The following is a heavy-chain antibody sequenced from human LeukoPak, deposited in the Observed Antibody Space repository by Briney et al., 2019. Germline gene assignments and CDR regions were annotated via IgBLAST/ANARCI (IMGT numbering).Heavy chain of an antibody. CDR3: ARDLGNDFRSGSPYGMDV. J-gene: IGHJ6*02. D-gene: IGHD3-3*01. Sequence: KASETLSLTCTVSGGSISSYYWSWIRQPPGKGLEWIGYIYYSGSTNYNPSLRSRVTISVDTSKNQFSLKLSSVTAADTAVYYCARDLGNDFRSGSPYGMDVWGQGTTVTVSS. CDR1: GGSISSYY. V-gene: IGHV4-59*01. CDR2: IYYSGST.